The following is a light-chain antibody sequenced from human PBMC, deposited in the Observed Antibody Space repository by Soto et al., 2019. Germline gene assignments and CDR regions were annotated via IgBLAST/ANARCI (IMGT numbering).Light chain of an antibody. CDR3: QHYNSYSEA. CDR1: QTISSW. Sequence: DIQMTQSPSTLSGSVGDRVTITCRASQTISSWLAWYQQKPGKAPKLLIYKASTLKSGVRSMFSGSGSGTEFTLPISSLQPDDFASYYCQHYNSYSEAFGQGTKV. J-gene: IGKJ1*01. V-gene: IGKV1-5*03. CDR2: KAS.